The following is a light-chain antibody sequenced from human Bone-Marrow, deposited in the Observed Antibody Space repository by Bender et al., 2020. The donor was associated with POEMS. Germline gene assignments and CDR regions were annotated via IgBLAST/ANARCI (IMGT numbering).Light chain of an antibody. J-gene: IGLJ3*02. Sequence: QSALTQPRSVSGSPGQSITISCTGTSSDVDAYDFVSWYQHHPGKAPKLIIYDVTKRPSGVPDRFSGSKSGTSASLAITGLQAEDEAHYYCQSYDSSLRVFGGGTKVTVL. CDR2: DVT. CDR1: SSDVDAYDF. CDR3: QSYDSSLRV. V-gene: IGLV2-11*01.